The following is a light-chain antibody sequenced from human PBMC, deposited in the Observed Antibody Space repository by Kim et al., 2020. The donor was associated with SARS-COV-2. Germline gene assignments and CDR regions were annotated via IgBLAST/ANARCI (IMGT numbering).Light chain of an antibody. CDR1: ESVDSSY. V-gene: IGKV3-20*01. Sequence: EIVLTQSPDTLFLSRGERATLFCRASESVDSSYIAWYQQKPGRAPRLLMYGATNRATGIRDRFRGNGSGTDFSLTISRLEPEDFAVYYCQHYATLPLTFGGGTKVDIK. CDR3: QHYATLPLT. CDR2: GAT. J-gene: IGKJ4*01.